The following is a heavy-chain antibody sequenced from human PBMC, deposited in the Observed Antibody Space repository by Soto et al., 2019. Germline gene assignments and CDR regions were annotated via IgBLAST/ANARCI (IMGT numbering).Heavy chain of an antibody. V-gene: IGHV3-9*01. D-gene: IGHD3-10*01. Sequence: HPGGSLRLSCAGSGFKFDDYAMHWVRQAPGKGLEWVSGISWDSGSVAYADSVKGRITITRDNAKNSLYLQLNSLRTEDTALYYCAKDKYGSGLYFYYGMDVWGQGTTVTVSS. CDR2: ISWDSGSV. CDR3: AKDKYGSGLYFYYGMDV. CDR1: GFKFDDYA. J-gene: IGHJ6*02.